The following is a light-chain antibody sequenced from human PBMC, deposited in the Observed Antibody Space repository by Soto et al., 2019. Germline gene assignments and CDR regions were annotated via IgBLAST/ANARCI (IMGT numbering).Light chain of an antibody. V-gene: IGKV3-20*01. CDR3: QQYGSSPPCT. J-gene: IGKJ1*01. CDR1: QSVSSSY. CDR2: GAS. Sequence: EIVLTQSPGTLSLSPGERATLSCRASQSVSSSYLAWYQQKPGQAPRLLIYGASSRATGIPDRFSGSGSGTAFTLTSSRLEPEDFAVYYCQQYGSSPPCTFGQGTNVELK.